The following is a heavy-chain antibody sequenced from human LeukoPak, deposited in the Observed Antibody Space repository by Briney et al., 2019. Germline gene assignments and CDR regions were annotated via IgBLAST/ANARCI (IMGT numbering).Heavy chain of an antibody. CDR2: IKQDGSEK. CDR3: ARDSTGYGYEEWS. D-gene: IGHD5-18*01. Sequence: GGSLRLSCEASGFTFSSYWMSWVRQAPGKGLEWVANIKQDGSEKYYVDSVKGRFTISRDNAKNSLYLQMNSLRAEDTAVYYCARDSTGYGYEEWSWGQGTLVTVSS. V-gene: IGHV3-7*01. J-gene: IGHJ5*02. CDR1: GFTFSSYW.